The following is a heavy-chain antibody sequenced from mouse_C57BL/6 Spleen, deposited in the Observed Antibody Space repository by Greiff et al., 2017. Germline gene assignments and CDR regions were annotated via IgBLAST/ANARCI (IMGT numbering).Heavy chain of an antibody. CDR1: GFTFSSYA. Sequence: DVKLVESGGGLVKPGGSLKLSCAASGFTFSSYAMSWVRQTPEKRLEWVATISDGGSYTYYPDNVKGRFTISRDNAKNNLYLQMSHLKSEDTAMYYCARDRVTTVVATPYYAMDYWGQGTSVTVSS. V-gene: IGHV5-4*01. D-gene: IGHD1-1*01. CDR3: ARDRVTTVVATPYYAMDY. J-gene: IGHJ4*01. CDR2: ISDGGSYT.